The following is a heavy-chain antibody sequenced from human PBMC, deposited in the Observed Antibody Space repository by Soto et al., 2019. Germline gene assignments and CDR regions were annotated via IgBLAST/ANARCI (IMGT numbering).Heavy chain of an antibody. CDR1: GFTFSTFA. D-gene: IGHD3-3*01. CDR3: EKGDRGFFDYYYGMDV. V-gene: IGHV3-23*01. J-gene: IGHJ6*02. Sequence: SLRLSCAASGFTFSTFAMSWVRQAPGKGLEWVSALSGSGGSTYYADSVKGRFIISRDNSKNTLFLQMSSLRAEDTAVYYCEKGDRGFFDYYYGMDVWGQGTTVTVSS. CDR2: LSGSGGST.